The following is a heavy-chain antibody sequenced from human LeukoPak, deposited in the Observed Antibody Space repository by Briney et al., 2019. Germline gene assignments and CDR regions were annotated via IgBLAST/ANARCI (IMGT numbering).Heavy chain of an antibody. D-gene: IGHD6-13*01. J-gene: IGHJ5*02. CDR2: INHSGST. CDR1: GGSFRGYY. V-gene: IGHV4-34*01. Sequence: SETLSLTCAVYGGSFRGYYWSWIRQPPGKGLEWSGEINHSGSTNYNPSLKGRVTLSVETSKDQFSLKLSSANAPDPAVYYCARVHSNSWYGNWFNPWGQGTLVTVSS. CDR3: ARVHSNSWYGNWFNP.